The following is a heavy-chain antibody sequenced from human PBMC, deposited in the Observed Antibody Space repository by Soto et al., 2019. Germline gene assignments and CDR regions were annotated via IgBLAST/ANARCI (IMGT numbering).Heavy chain of an antibody. J-gene: IGHJ4*02. V-gene: IGHV1-18*01. D-gene: IGHD3-9*01. CDR2: ISAYNGKT. Sequence: QVQLVQSGAEVKKPGASVKVSCKASGYTFTGYGISWVRQAPGQGLEWMGWISAYNGKTNYAQKLQGRVTMTTDTSTSTAYMELRSLRSDDTAVYYCARGNILTGYYLPEADYWGQGTLVTVSS. CDR3: ARGNILTGYYLPEADY. CDR1: GYTFTGYG.